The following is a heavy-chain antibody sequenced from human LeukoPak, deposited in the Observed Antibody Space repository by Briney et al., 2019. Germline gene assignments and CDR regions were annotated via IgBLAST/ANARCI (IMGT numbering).Heavy chain of an antibody. V-gene: IGHV1-69*13. CDR3: ARGRWFGDVVPPYYYYGMDV. D-gene: IGHD3-10*01. J-gene: IGHJ6*02. CDR2: TIPIFGTA. Sequence: SVKVSCKASGGTFSSYAISWVRQAPGQGLEWMGGTIPIFGTANYAQKFQGRVTITADESTSTAYMELSSLRSEDTAVYYCARGRWFGDVVPPYYYYGMDVWGQGTTVTVSS. CDR1: GGTFSSYA.